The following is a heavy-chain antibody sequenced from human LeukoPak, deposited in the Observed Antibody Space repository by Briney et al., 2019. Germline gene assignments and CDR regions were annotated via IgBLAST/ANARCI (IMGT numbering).Heavy chain of an antibody. Sequence: GGSLRLSCAASGFTFSHYWMHWVRQAPGKGLEWVSAISGSGGSTYYADSVKGRFTISRDNSKNTLYLQMNSLRAEDTAVYYCAKDNAYSSGWLYYFDYWGQGTLVTVSS. CDR3: AKDNAYSSGWLYYFDY. CDR1: GFTFSHYW. D-gene: IGHD6-19*01. V-gene: IGHV3-23*01. CDR2: ISGSGGST. J-gene: IGHJ4*02.